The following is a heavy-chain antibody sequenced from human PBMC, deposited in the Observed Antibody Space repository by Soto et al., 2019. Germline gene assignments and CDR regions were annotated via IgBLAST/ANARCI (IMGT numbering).Heavy chain of an antibody. CDR2: IYYSGNI. V-gene: IGHV4-31*03. D-gene: IGHD5-12*01. CDR1: GGSISSGGYF. CDR3: ARGWLQSHYFDS. Sequence: QVQLRESGPGLVKPSQTLSLTCTVSGGSISSGGYFWSWIRQHPGKGLEWIGYIYYSGNIYYNPSLNSRVAISVDTSENQFSLKLSSVTAADTAVYCCARGWLQSHYFDSWGQGTLVTVSS. J-gene: IGHJ4*02.